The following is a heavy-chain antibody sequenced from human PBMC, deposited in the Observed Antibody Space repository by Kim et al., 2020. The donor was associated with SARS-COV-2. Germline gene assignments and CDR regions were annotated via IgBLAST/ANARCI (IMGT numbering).Heavy chain of an antibody. J-gene: IGHJ4*02. V-gene: IGHV1-69*13. CDR2: IIPIFGTA. D-gene: IGHD6-13*01. CDR3: ARAGIAAAGLPPPYFDY. CDR1: GGTFSSYA. Sequence: SVKVSCKASGGTFSSYAISWVRQAPGQGLEWMGGIIPIFGTANYAQKFQGRVTITADESTSTAYMELSSLRSEDTAVYYCARAGIAAAGLPPPYFDYWGQGTLVTVSS.